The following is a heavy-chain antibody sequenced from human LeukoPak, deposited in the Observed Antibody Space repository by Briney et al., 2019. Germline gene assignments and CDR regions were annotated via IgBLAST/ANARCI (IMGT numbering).Heavy chain of an antibody. CDR2: FDPEDGET. J-gene: IGHJ5*02. D-gene: IGHD5-12*01. Sequence: ASVRVSCKVSGYTLTELSMHWVRQAPGKGLEWMGGFDPEDGETIYAQKFQGRVTMTEDTSTDTAYMELSSLRSEDTAVYYCATYGPGVPGYVNWFDPWGQGTLVTVSS. CDR1: GYTLTELS. V-gene: IGHV1-24*01. CDR3: ATYGPGVPGYVNWFDP.